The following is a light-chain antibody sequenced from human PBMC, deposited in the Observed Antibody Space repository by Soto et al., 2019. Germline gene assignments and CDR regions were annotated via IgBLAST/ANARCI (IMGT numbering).Light chain of an antibody. J-gene: IGKJ2*01. V-gene: IGKV3-15*01. CDR2: VAS. CDR3: QQYNNWPSYT. Sequence: EIVMTQSPATLAVSPGDRATLSCRASQSVSTYLAWHQQRPGQAPRLLIYVASTRQTGIPDRFSGSGSGTEVTLTISSLESDDFAVYYCQQYNNWPSYTFGQGTKVDIK. CDR1: QSVSTY.